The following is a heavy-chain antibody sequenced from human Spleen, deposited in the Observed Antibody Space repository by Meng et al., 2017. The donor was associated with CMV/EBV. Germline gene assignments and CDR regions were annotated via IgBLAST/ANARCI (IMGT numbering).Heavy chain of an antibody. V-gene: IGHV1-2*02. CDR3: ARSNLYSRSSKYYYYGMDV. J-gene: IGHJ6*02. CDR2: INSNSGDT. CDR1: GYMFTGHY. D-gene: IGHD6-6*01. Sequence: ASVKVSCKTAGYMFTGHYLHWVRQAPGQGLEWMGWINSNSGDTKSAQKFQGRVTVTRDTSNSTASMELRNLRSDDTAVYYCARSNLYSRSSKYYYYGMDVWGQGTTVTVSS.